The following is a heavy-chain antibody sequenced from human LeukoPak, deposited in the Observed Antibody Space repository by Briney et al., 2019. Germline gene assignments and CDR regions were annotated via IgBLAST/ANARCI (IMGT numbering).Heavy chain of an antibody. CDR1: GYSISSGYF. V-gene: IGHV4-38-2*01. CDR3: TGKYYYDSSGYYYVDY. J-gene: IGHJ4*02. Sequence: SETLSLTCGVSGYSISSGYFWGWIRPSPGKGLEWIGSIYHSGSTYYNPSLKSRVTISVDTSKNQFSLKLSSVTAADTAVYYCTGKYYYDSSGYYYVDYWGQGTLVTVSS. CDR2: IYHSGST. D-gene: IGHD3-22*01.